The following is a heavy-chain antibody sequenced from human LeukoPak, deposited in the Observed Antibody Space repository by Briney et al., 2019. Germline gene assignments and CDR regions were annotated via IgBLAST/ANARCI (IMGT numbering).Heavy chain of an antibody. CDR3: ARGPYCSSTSCYWPFDY. D-gene: IGHD2-2*01. CDR1: GGSISNSTYY. CDR2: VYYSGSA. V-gene: IGHV4-39*01. J-gene: IGHJ4*02. Sequence: SETLSLTCTVSGGSISNSTYYWGWIRQPPGKGLEWVGTVYYSGSAYYNPSLKSRVTISVDTSKNQFSLKLRSVTAADTAVYYCARGPYCSSTSCYWPFDYWGQGTLVTVSS.